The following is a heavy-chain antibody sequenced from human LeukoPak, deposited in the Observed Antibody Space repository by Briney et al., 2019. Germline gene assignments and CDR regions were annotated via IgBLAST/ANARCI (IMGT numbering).Heavy chain of an antibody. CDR3: ARGKGSKGWSMGC. CDR1: GFTFSNYA. V-gene: IGHV3-30*04. J-gene: IGHJ4*02. D-gene: IGHD6-19*01. CDR2: ISYDGTSE. Sequence: PGESLRLSCAASGFTFSNYALHWVRQGPGKGLEWLAIISYDGTSEYYRDSVRGRFTVSRDNSMYTMFLQMDSLSPEDTDIYYCARGKGSKGWSMGCWGQGTLVTVSS.